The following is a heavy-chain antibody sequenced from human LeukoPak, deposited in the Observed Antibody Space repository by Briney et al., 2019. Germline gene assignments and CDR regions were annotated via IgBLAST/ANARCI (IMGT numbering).Heavy chain of an antibody. Sequence: ASVKVSCKASGYTFIDYYMHWVRQAPGQGLEWMGWINPNSGGTNYAQKFQGRVTMTRDTSISTAYMELSRLRSDDTAVYYCARVPTMVRGVTTYYFDYWGQGTLVTVSS. J-gene: IGHJ4*02. CDR2: INPNSGGT. CDR1: GYTFIDYY. D-gene: IGHD3-10*01. V-gene: IGHV1-2*02. CDR3: ARVPTMVRGVTTYYFDY.